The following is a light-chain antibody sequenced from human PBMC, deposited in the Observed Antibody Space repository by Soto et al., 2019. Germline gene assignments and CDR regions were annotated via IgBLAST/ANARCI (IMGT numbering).Light chain of an antibody. CDR1: SSDVGGYNY. CDR3: SSYTSSRTLYV. CDR2: EVS. V-gene: IGLV2-14*01. Sequence: QSVLTQPASVSGSPRQSITISCTGTSSDVGGYNYVSWYQQHPGKAPKLMIYEVSNRPSGVSNRFSGSKSGNTASLTISGLQAEDEADYYCSSYTSSRTLYVFGTGTKVTVL. J-gene: IGLJ1*01.